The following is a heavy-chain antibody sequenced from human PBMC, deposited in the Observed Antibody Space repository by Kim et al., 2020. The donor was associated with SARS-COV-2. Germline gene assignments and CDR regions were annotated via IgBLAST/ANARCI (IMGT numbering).Heavy chain of an antibody. V-gene: IGHV5-51*01. CDR2: DT. CDR3: ARQWRGVGDY. Sequence: DTRYSPSFQGQVTISADKSISTAYLQWSSLKASDTAMYYCARQWRGVGDYWGQGTLVTVSS. J-gene: IGHJ4*02. D-gene: IGHD1-26*01.